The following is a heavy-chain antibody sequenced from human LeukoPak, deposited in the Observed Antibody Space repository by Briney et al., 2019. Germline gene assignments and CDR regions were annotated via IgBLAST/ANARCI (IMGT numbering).Heavy chain of an antibody. J-gene: IGHJ4*02. D-gene: IGHD6-13*01. CDR2: IYYSGST. V-gene: IGHV4-59*01. CDR1: GGSISSYY. Sequence: SETLSLTCTVSGGSISSYYWNWIRQPPGKGLEWIGYIYYSGSTSYNPSLKSRVTISVDTSMNQFSLKLTSVTAADTAVYYCATGYSSSWYRVGYFDYWGQGTLVTVSS. CDR3: ATGYSSSWYRVGYFDY.